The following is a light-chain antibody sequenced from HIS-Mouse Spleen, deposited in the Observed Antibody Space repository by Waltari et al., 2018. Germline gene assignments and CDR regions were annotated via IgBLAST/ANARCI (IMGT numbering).Light chain of an antibody. CDR3: YSTDSSGNHRV. CDR1: ALPKKY. J-gene: IGLJ2*01. V-gene: IGLV3-10*01. Sequence: SYELTQPPPVSVSPGQTARTTCPGDALPKKYAYWYQQKSGQAPVLVIYEDSKRPSGIPERFSGSSSGTMATLTISGAQVEDEADYYCYSTDSSGNHRVFGGGTKLTVL. CDR2: EDS.